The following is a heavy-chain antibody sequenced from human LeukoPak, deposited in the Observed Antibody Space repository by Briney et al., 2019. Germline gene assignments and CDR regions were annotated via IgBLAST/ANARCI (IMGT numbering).Heavy chain of an antibody. D-gene: IGHD4-17*01. CDR3: ARHDDDYGDSYYFDY. CDR1: GGSISSYY. CDR2: IYYSGST. Sequence: SETLSLTCTVSGGSISSYYWSWIRQPPGKGLEWIGYIYYSGSTNYNPSLKSRVTISVDTSKNLFSLKLSSVTAADTAVYYCARHDDDYGDSYYFDYWGQGTLVTVSS. J-gene: IGHJ4*02. V-gene: IGHV4-59*08.